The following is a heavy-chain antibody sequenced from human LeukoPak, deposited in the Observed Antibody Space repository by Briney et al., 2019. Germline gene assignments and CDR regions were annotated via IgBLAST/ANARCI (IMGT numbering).Heavy chain of an antibody. J-gene: IGHJ4*02. CDR1: GYTFTGYY. CDR2: INPNSGGT. V-gene: IGHV1-2*02. D-gene: IGHD6-6*01. CDR3: ARFREKHSSSLDY. Sequence: ASVKVSCKASGYTFTGYYMHWVRQAPGQGLEWMGWINPNSGGTNYAQKLQGRVTMTTDTSTSTAYMELRSLRSDDTAVYYCARFREKHSSSLDYWGQGTLVTVSS.